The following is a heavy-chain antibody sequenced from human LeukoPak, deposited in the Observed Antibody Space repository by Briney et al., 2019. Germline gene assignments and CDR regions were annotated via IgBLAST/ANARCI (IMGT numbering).Heavy chain of an antibody. Sequence: GGSLRLSCAASGFTFSDYWLHWVRQAPGKGLVRVSRINTDGSTINYAGSVKGRFTISRDDAKNTLYLQMNDLRAEDTAVYYCARAGSFRFDYWGQGTLVTVSS. CDR1: GFTFSDYW. CDR2: INTDGSTI. J-gene: IGHJ4*02. D-gene: IGHD3-10*01. CDR3: ARAGSFRFDY. V-gene: IGHV3-74*01.